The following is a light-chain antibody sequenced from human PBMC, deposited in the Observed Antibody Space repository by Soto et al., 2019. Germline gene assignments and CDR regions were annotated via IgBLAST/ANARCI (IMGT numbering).Light chain of an antibody. Sequence: PGQRVTLSCRARQSVSSSYLPWYQQKPGQALRLLIYGSSTRATGIPARFSGSGSGSDFTLTLSSLQPDRFAVYYCQQDYTLPTFGQGTKVEIK. V-gene: IGKV3D-7*01. CDR3: QQDYTLPT. J-gene: IGKJ1*01. CDR1: QSVSSSY. CDR2: GSS.